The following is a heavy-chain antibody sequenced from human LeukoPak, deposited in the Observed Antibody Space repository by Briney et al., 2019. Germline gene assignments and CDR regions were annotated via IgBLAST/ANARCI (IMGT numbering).Heavy chain of an antibody. CDR3: AREGLDY. V-gene: IGHV1-8*03. J-gene: IGHJ4*02. CDR2: MNPNSGNT. CDR1: GYTFTNYD. Sequence: ASVKVSCKASGYTFTNYDINWVRQATGQGLEWMGYMNPNSGNTGYAQKFQDRVTITSDTSISTAYLELSSLRSDDTAVYYCAREGLDYWGQGTLVTVSS.